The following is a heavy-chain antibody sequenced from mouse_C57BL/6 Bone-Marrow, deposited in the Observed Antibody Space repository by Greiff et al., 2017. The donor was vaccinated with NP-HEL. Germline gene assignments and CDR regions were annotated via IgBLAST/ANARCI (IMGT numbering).Heavy chain of an antibody. V-gene: IGHV3-6*01. CDR2: ISYDGSN. CDR3: ASGGWLKVDD. CDR1: GYSITSGYY. J-gene: IGHJ4*01. D-gene: IGHD1-1*02. Sequence: EVKLMESGPGLVKPSQSLSLTCSVTGYSITSGYYWNWIRQFPGNKLEWMGYISYDGSNNYNPSLKHRISNNRDTTENQHLLKLKSVTTEDKATSYCASGGWLKVDDWGQGTSVTVS.